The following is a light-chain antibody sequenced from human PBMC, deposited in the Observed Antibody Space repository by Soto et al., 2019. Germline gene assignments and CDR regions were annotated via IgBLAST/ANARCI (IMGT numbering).Light chain of an antibody. CDR2: DTS. V-gene: IGKV3-20*01. Sequence: EIVLTQSPGTLSLSPGERATLSCRASQSVTSSFLAWLQQTPGQAPRLLIYDTSKGATGIPDRFSGSGSGTDFTLTISRLEPEDFAVYYCQKYGRSTITFGQGTRLEIK. CDR3: QKYGRSTIT. J-gene: IGKJ5*01. CDR1: QSVTSSF.